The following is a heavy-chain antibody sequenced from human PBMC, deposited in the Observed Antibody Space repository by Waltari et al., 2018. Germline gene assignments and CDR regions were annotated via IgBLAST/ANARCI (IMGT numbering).Heavy chain of an antibody. CDR1: GYSISRGYY. D-gene: IGHD1-26*01. Sequence: QVQLQESGPGLVKPSETLSLTCTVSGYSISRGYYWGWIRQPPGKGLGWIARIDRSGSTYHNPSLRGRVTISVDTSKTQFSLKLSSVTAADTAVYYCARDKRLRGSNAFDIWGQGTMVTVSS. J-gene: IGHJ3*02. CDR3: ARDKRLRGSNAFDI. V-gene: IGHV4-38-2*02. CDR2: IDRSGST.